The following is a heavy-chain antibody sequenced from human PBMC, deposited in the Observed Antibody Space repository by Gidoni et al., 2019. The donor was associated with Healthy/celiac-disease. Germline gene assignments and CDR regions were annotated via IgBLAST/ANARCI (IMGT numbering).Heavy chain of an antibody. J-gene: IGHJ3*02. CDR3: ARGHFTYYYDSSTRGVDI. CDR1: GGSFSGYY. V-gene: IGHV4-34*01. Sequence: QVQLQQWGAGLLKPSETLSLTCAVYGGSFSGYYWSWIRQPPGKGLEWIGEINHSGSTNYNPSLKSRVTISVDTSKNQFSLKLSSVTAADTAVYYCARGHFTYYYDSSTRGVDIWGQGTMVTVSS. CDR2: INHSGST. D-gene: IGHD3-22*01.